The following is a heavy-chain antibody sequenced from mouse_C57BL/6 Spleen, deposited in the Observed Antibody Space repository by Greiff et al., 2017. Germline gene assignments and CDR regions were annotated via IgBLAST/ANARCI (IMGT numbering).Heavy chain of an antibody. D-gene: IGHD2-5*01. J-gene: IGHJ4*01. CDR3: ARSYYSNYVNYAMDY. CDR2: IDPSDSET. CDR1: GYTFTSYW. Sequence: VQLQQPGAELVRPGSSVKLSCKASGYTFTSYWMHWVKQRPIQGLEWIGNIDPSDSETHYNQKFKDKATLTVDKSSSTAYMQLSSLTSEDSAVYYCARSYYSNYVNYAMDYWGQGTSVIVSS. V-gene: IGHV1-52*01.